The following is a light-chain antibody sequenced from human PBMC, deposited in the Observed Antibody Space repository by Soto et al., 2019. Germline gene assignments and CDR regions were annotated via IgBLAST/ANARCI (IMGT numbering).Light chain of an antibody. CDR1: QTLHTW. Sequence: DIQMTQSPSTLSASVGDRVIITCRASQTLHTWLAWYQQTPGKAPKLLIYEASTLGRGVPSSFSGSGSGTEFIITISSPQPDDFATYYCQQYNASTTFGQGTKVESK. J-gene: IGKJ2*01. CDR2: EAS. V-gene: IGKV1-5*03. CDR3: QQYNASTT.